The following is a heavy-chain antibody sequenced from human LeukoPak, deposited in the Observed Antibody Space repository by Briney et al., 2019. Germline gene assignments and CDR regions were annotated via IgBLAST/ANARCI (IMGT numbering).Heavy chain of an antibody. J-gene: IGHJ6*02. Sequence: SETLSLTCTVSGGSISSSSYYWGWIRQPPGKGLEWIGSIYYSGSTYYNPSLKSRVTISVDTSKNQFSLKLSSVTAADTAVYYCARTIVVVPAAIGAYYYYGMDVWGQGTTVTVSS. CDR3: ARTIVVVPAAIGAYYYYGMDV. V-gene: IGHV4-39*01. CDR2: IYYSGST. D-gene: IGHD2-2*02. CDR1: GGSISSSSYY.